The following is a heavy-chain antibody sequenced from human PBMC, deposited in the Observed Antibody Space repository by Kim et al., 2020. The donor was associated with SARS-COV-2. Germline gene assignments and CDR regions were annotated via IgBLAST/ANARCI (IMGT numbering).Heavy chain of an antibody. CDR2: IIPIFGTA. V-gene: IGHV1-69*13. Sequence: SVKVSCKASGGTFSSYAISWVRQAPGQGLEWMGGIIPIFGTANYAQKFQGRVTITADESTSTAYMELSSLRSEDTAVYYCARERGYCSGGSCDEAVDYWGQGTLVTVSS. CDR3: ARERGYCSGGSCDEAVDY. J-gene: IGHJ4*02. D-gene: IGHD2-15*01. CDR1: GGTFSSYA.